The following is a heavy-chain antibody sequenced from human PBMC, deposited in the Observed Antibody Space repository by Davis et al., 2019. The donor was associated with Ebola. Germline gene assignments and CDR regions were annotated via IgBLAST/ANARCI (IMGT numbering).Heavy chain of an antibody. Sequence: AASVKVSCKASGYTFSNYGINWVRQAPGQGLEWMGWINPHNGNTNYAQNVQGRVTMTTDTSTSTAYMEVGILRSDDTAVYYCARAQFPTTSDHWGQGTLVTVSS. CDR1: GYTFSNYG. V-gene: IGHV1-18*04. CDR3: ARAQFPTTSDH. D-gene: IGHD1-1*01. CDR2: INPHNGNT. J-gene: IGHJ4*02.